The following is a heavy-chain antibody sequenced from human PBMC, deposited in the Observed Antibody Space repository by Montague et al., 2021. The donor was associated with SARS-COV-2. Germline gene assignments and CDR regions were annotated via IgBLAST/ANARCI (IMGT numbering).Heavy chain of an antibody. CDR2: VNHSVSA. CDR1: GGSFSGYY. V-gene: IGHV4-34*01. CDR3: ARVRYYGSGTSLGMDV. J-gene: IGHJ6*02. D-gene: IGHD3-10*01. Sequence: SETLSLTCAVYGGSFSGYYWSWIRKPPGKGLEWIGEVNHSVSANYNPSLKSRVTISVDTSKNQFSLKLSSVTAADTAVYYCARVRYYGSGTSLGMDVWGQGTTVTVSS.